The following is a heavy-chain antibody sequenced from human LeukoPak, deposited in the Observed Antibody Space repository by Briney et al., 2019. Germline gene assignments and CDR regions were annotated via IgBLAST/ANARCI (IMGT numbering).Heavy chain of an antibody. CDR3: AKPHGDYGGQHFQH. D-gene: IGHD4-17*01. CDR1: GHTFTVYY. CDR2: ITLNSGDT. V-gene: IGHV1-2*02. J-gene: IGHJ1*01. Sequence: ASVKVSCKASGHTFTVYYIHWVRQAPGQGLEWMGWITLNSGDTKYAQKFQGRVTMTRDTSISTAYMELYRLRSDDTAVYYCAKPHGDYGGQHFQHWGQGTLVTVSS.